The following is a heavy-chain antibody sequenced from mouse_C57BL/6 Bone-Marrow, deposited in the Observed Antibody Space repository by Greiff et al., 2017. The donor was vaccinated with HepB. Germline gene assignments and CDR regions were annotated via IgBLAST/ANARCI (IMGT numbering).Heavy chain of an antibody. CDR3: ARQGYDGAWFAY. CDR2: ISNGGGST. Sequence: EVKVEESGGGLVQPGGSLKLSCAASGFTFSDYYMYWVRQTPEKRLEWVAYISNGGGSTYYPDTVKGRFTISRDNAKNTLYLQMSRLKSEDTAMYYCARQGYDGAWFAYWGQGTLVTVSA. V-gene: IGHV5-12*01. J-gene: IGHJ3*01. CDR1: GFTFSDYY. D-gene: IGHD2-14*01.